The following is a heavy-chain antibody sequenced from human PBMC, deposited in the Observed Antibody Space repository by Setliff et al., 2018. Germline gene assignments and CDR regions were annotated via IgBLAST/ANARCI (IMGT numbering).Heavy chain of an antibody. J-gene: IGHJ4*02. V-gene: IGHV4-4*07. Sequence: PSETLSLTCTVSGGSISSYYWSWIRQPAGKGLEWIGCVYYSGNTYYSPSLKSRVTMFVDTPKNQFSLMLYSVTAADTAIYYCARYDSSGYSENYYFDYWGQGTLVTVSS. CDR2: VYYSGNT. CDR1: GGSISSYY. D-gene: IGHD3-22*01. CDR3: ARYDSSGYSENYYFDY.